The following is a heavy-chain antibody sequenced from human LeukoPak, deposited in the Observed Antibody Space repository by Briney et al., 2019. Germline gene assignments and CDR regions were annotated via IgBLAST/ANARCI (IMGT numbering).Heavy chain of an antibody. CDR3: ARLYIAVAGTEWFDP. Sequence: PSETLSLTCTVSGGSLSSSSYYWGWIRQPPGKGLAWIGSIYYSGSTYYNPSLKSRVTISVDTSKNQFSLQLSSVTAADTPVYYCARLYIAVAGTEWFDPWGQGTLVTVSS. D-gene: IGHD6-19*01. V-gene: IGHV4-39*01. J-gene: IGHJ5*02. CDR2: IYYSGST. CDR1: GGSLSSSSYY.